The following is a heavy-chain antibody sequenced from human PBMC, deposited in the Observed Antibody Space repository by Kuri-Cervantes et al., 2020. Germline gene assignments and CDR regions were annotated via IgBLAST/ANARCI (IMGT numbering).Heavy chain of an antibody. D-gene: IGHD3-10*01. Sequence: SVKVSCKASGGTFSSYTISWVRQAPGQGLEWMGRIIPILGIANYAQKFQGRVTITADKSTSTAYMELSSLRSEDTAVYYCARDIEKGSYGSGSYPDAGRGYYYGIDVWGQGTTVTVSS. CDR3: ARDIEKGSYGSGSYPDAGRGYYYGIDV. V-gene: IGHV1-69*04. J-gene: IGHJ6*02. CDR2: IIPILGIA. CDR1: GGTFSSYT.